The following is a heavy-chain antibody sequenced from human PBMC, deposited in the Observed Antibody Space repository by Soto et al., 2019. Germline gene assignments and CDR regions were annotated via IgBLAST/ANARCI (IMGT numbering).Heavy chain of an antibody. CDR2: IIPILGIA. Sequence: ASVKVSCKASGGTFSSYTISWVRQAPGQGLEWMGRIIPILGIANYAQKFQGRVTITADKSTSTAYMELSSLRSEDTAVYYCARDHDYYYYMDGWGKGTTVTVSS. CDR3: ARDHDYYYYMDG. CDR1: GGTFSSYT. J-gene: IGHJ6*03. V-gene: IGHV1-69*04.